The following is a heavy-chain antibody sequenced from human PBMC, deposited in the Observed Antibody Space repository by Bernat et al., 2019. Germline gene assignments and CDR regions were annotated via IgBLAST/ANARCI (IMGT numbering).Heavy chain of an antibody. V-gene: IGHV3-74*01. J-gene: IGHJ6*03. Sequence: EVQLVESGGGLVQPGGSLRLSCAASGFTFSSYWMHWVRQAPGKGLVWVSRINSDGSSTSYADSVKGRFTISRDNAKNTLYLQMNSLRAEDKGVYYCARVDGFREFHYYYDYMDVWGKGTTVTVSS. CDR2: INSDGSST. CDR3: ARVDGFREFHYYYDYMDV. CDR1: GFTFSSYW. D-gene: IGHD3-10*01.